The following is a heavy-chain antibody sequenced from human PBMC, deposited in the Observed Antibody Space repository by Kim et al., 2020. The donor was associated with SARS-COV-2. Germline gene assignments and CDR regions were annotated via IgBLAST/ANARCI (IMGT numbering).Heavy chain of an antibody. CDR1: GFTVSSNY. D-gene: IGHD3-10*01. CDR3: ARGGQPLSPYYYGSGSYYFDY. Sequence: GGSLRLSCAASGFTVSSNYMSWVRQAPGKGLEWVSVIYSGGSTYYADSVKGRFTISRDNSKNTLYLQMNSLRAEDTAVYYCARGGQPLSPYYYGSGSYYFDYWGQGTLVTVSS. V-gene: IGHV3-53*01. CDR2: IYSGGST. J-gene: IGHJ4*02.